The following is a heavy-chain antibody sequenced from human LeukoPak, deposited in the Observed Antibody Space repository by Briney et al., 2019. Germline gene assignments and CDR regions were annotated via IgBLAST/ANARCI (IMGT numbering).Heavy chain of an antibody. V-gene: IGHV4-59*01. CDR2: IYYSGST. D-gene: IGHD5-12*01. J-gene: IGHJ6*02. Sequence: SETLSLTCTVSGGSIRSYYWSWIRQPPGKGLEWIGYIYYSGSTNYNPSLKSRVTISVDTSKNHFSLKLSSVTAADTAVYYCARPGFDSGYDLSAYNYYGMDVWGQGTTVTVSS. CDR3: ARPGFDSGYDLSAYNYYGMDV. CDR1: GGSIRSYY.